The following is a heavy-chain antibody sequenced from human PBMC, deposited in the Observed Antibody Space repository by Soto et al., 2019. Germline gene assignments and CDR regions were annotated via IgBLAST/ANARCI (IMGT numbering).Heavy chain of an antibody. J-gene: IGHJ6*02. CDR2: INPNSGGT. D-gene: IGHD4-4*01. CDR3: ARDRSAVTPYGMDV. Sequence: GASVKVSCKASGYTFTCYYMYWVRHAPGQGLEWMGWINPNSGGTNYAQKFQGWVTMTRDTSISTAYMELSRLRSDDTAVYYCARDRSAVTPYGMDVWGQGTTVTVSS. CDR1: GYTFTCYY. V-gene: IGHV1-2*04.